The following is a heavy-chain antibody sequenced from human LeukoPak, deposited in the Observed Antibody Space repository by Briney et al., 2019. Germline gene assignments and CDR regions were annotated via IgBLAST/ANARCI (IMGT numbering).Heavy chain of an antibody. J-gene: IGHJ4*02. D-gene: IGHD6-13*01. CDR1: GFTFTSYS. CDR3: ARDRGRREQQLVPHDY. CDR2: TSDRGDYT. Sequence: GGSLRLSCAASGFTFTSYSMSWVRQAPGKGLEWVSGTSDRGDYTYYADSVKGRFTISRDNAKNSLYLQMNSLRAEDTAVYYCARDRGRREQQLVPHDYWGQGTLVTVSS. V-gene: IGHV3-23*01.